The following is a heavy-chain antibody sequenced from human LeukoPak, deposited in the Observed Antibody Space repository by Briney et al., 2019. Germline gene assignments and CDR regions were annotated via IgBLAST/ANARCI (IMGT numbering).Heavy chain of an antibody. Sequence: ASVKVSCKASGYTFTGYYMHWVRQAPGQALEWMGWINPNSGGTNYAQKFQGRVTMTSDTSISTAYMELSSLRSDDTAVYYCARGEPLTTIILKGGDYWGQGTLVTVSS. J-gene: IGHJ4*02. CDR1: GYTFTGYY. CDR2: INPNSGGT. CDR3: ARGEPLTTIILKGGDY. V-gene: IGHV1-2*02. D-gene: IGHD5-12*01.